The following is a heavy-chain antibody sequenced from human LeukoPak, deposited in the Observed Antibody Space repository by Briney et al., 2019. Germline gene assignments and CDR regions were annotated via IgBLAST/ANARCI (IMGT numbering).Heavy chain of an antibody. CDR1: GYTFTSYY. V-gene: IGHV1-46*01. D-gene: IGHD1-14*01. Sequence: APVKVSCKASGYTFTSYYMHWVRQAPGQRLEWMGVINPSDGSTTYAQKFQGRVTVTRDTSTSTVYMELSSLRSEDTAVYYCARAWRYTDWFDPWGQGTLVTVSS. CDR2: INPSDGST. CDR3: ARAWRYTDWFDP. J-gene: IGHJ5*02.